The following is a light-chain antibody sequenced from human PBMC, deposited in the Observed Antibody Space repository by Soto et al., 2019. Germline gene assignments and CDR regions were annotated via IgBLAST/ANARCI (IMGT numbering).Light chain of an antibody. CDR1: QSVSSSY. CDR2: GAS. V-gene: IGKV3-20*01. J-gene: IGKJ4*01. CDR3: HQYDNSPLT. Sequence: EIVLTQSPGTLSLSPGERATLSCRASQSVSSSYLAWYQQKPGQAPRLLIYGASRRATGIPDRFSGSGSGTDFTLIISRLEPEDFAVYYCHQYDNSPLTFGGGTKVEIK.